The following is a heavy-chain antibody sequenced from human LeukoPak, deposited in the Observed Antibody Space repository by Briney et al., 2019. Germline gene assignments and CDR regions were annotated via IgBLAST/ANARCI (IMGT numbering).Heavy chain of an antibody. CDR2: IYYSGST. CDR3: ARGDFYYMDV. Sequence: PSETLSLTCTVSGGSISSSSYYWGWIRQPPGKGLEWIGSIYYSGSTNYNPSLKSRVTISVDTSKNQFSLKLSSVTAADTAVYYCARGDFYYMDVWGKGTTVTISS. V-gene: IGHV4-39*07. J-gene: IGHJ6*03. CDR1: GGSISSSSYY.